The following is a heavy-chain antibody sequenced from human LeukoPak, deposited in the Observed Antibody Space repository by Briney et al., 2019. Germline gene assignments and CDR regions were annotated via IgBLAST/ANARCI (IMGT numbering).Heavy chain of an antibody. V-gene: IGHV3-11*01. CDR1: GFGFRDYY. Sequence: GGSLRLSYAGSGFGFRDYYMSWIRQAPGKGLEWVSYISSSGSTIFYADSVKGRFTISRDNAKNSLYLQMNSLRTEDTAVYYCARCWSRPYYYGMDVWGQGTTVTVSS. CDR3: ARCWSRPYYYGMDV. D-gene: IGHD3-3*01. CDR2: ISSSGSTI. J-gene: IGHJ6*02.